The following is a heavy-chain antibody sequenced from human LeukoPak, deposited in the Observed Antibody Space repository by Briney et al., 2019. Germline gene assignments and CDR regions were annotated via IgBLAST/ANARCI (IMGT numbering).Heavy chain of an antibody. CDR3: ARSPWGAVPESA. D-gene: IGHD3-16*01. V-gene: IGHV1-2*02. CDR1: GYTFTGYY. J-gene: IGHJ5*02. CDR2: INPNSGGT. Sequence: ASVKVSCKASGYTFTGYYMHWVRQAPGQGLEWTGWINPNSGGTNYAQKFQGRVTMTRDTSISTAYMELSRLRSDDTAVYYCARSPWGAVPESAWGQGTLVTVSS.